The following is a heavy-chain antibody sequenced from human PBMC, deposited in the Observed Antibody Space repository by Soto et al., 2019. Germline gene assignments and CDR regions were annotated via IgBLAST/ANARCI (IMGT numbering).Heavy chain of an antibody. CDR3: AEPAPGSSGDGEYFQH. J-gene: IGHJ1*01. CDR2: ISGSVGST. D-gene: IGHD6-13*01. Sequence: GGSLRLSCAASGFTFSSYAMSWVRQAPGKGLEWDSAISGSVGSTYYADSVKGRFTISRDKSKNTLYQQMNSLRAEDTAVDYCAEPAPGSSGDGEYFQHWGQGTLVTVSS. V-gene: IGHV3-23*01. CDR1: GFTFSSYA.